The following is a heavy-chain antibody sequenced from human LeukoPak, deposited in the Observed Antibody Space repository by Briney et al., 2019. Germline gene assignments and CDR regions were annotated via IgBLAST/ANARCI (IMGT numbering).Heavy chain of an antibody. CDR3: ARSTVATIRGGYSSGPYYYYMDV. Sequence: SETLSLTCSVSSGSIISSSHYWGWIRQSPGKGLEWIGSMDYSENPYYNPSLKSRVIISVDTSENQFSLKLRSVTAADTAVYYCARSTVATIRGGYSSGPYYYYMDVWGKGTTVTVSS. D-gene: IGHD5-12*01. J-gene: IGHJ6*03. V-gene: IGHV4-39*01. CDR1: SGSIISSSHY. CDR2: MDYSENP.